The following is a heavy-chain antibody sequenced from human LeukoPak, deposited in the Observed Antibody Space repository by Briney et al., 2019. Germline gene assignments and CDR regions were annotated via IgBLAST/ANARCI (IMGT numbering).Heavy chain of an antibody. J-gene: IGHJ4*02. CDR2: ISGSGGST. CDR1: GFTFSSYA. V-gene: IGHV3-23*01. Sequence: GGSLRLSCAASGFTFSSYAMSWVRQAPGKGLEWVSSISGSGGSTYYADSVKGRFTISRDNSKNTLYLQMNSLRAEDTAVYYCARVGYYYGSGSYPPDDYWGQGTLVTVSS. CDR3: ARVGYYYGSGSYPPDDY. D-gene: IGHD3-10*01.